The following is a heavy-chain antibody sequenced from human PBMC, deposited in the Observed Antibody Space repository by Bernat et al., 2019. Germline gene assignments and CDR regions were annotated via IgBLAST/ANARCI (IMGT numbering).Heavy chain of an antibody. CDR2: IIPIFGTA. CDR3: ATGYCSGGSCYQVPYYYCMDV. CDR1: GGTFSSYA. D-gene: IGHD2-15*01. V-gene: IGHV1-69*01. Sequence: QVQLVQSGAEVKKPGSSVKVSCKASGGTFSSYAISWVRQAPGQGLEWMGGIIPIFGTANYAQKFQGRVKITADESTSTAYMELSSLRSEDTAVYYCATGYCSGGSCYQVPYYYCMDVWGKGTTVTVSS. J-gene: IGHJ6*03.